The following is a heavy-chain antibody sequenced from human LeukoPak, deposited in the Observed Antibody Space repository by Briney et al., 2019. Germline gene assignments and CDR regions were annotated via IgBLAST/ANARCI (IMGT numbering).Heavy chain of an antibody. V-gene: IGHV5-51*01. D-gene: IGHD4-11*01. CDR3: ARYLQYRYWFDP. Sequence: GASLQISCKGSGYSFTSYWIGCVRQMPGKGLEWMGIIYPGDSDTRYSPSFQGQVTISADKSISTAYLQWSSLKASDTAMYYCARYLQYRYWFDPWGQGTLVTVSS. J-gene: IGHJ5*02. CDR1: GYSFTSYW. CDR2: IYPGDSDT.